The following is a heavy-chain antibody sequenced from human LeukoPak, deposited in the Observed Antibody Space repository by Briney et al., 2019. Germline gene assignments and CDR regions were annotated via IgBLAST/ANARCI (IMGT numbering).Heavy chain of an antibody. Sequence: PGGPLRLSCAASGFTFRDYVMSWVRQAPGKGLVWVSAITSRSGSIYYADSVKGRLTISRDNSNDTLYLQMNSLRAEDTVVYYCARDCTGGRCFSDYWGQGPLVTVS. J-gene: IGHJ4*02. CDR1: GFTFRDYV. V-gene: IGHV3-23*01. D-gene: IGHD2-15*01. CDR3: ARDCTGGRCFSDY. CDR2: ITSRSGSI.